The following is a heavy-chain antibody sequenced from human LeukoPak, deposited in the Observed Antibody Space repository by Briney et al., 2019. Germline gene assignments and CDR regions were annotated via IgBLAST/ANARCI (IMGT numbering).Heavy chain of an antibody. V-gene: IGHV4-30-2*03. J-gene: IGHJ6*03. CDR3: ARHYYDFWSGYYNRELYYYYMDV. CDR2: IYHSGST. Sequence: SETLSLTCTVSGGSISSGGYYWSWIRQPPGKGLEWIGYIYHSGSTYYNPSLKSRVTISVDTSKNQFSLKLSSVTAADTALYYCARHYYDFWSGYYNRELYYYYMDVWGKGTTVTVSS. D-gene: IGHD3-3*01. CDR1: GGSISSGGYY.